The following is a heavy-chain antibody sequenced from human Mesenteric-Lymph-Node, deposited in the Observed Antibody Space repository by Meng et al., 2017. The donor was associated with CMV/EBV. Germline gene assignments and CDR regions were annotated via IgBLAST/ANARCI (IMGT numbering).Heavy chain of an antibody. D-gene: IGHD2-15*01. V-gene: IGHV4-39*01. J-gene: IGHJ4*02. CDR2: IYYSGSA. Sequence: SETLSLTCTVSDVSISSTTYYWGWIRQPPGKGLEWIGNIYYSGSAYYNPSLESRVTISVDTSKKQFSLKLTSVTPADTAVYYCARHDHGYGADTIPLSHWGRGTLVTVSS. CDR1: DVSISSTTYY. CDR3: ARHDHGYGADTIPLSH.